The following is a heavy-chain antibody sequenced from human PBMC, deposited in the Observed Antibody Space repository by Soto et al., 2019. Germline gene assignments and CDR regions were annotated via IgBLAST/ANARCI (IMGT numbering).Heavy chain of an antibody. CDR3: ARSLGSSSWYDY. Sequence: QVQLVQSGAEVKKPGASVKVSCKASGYTFSSYGISWVRQAPGQGLQWVGWISACNGNTNYAQKLQGRVTMTRDTSTTTAYMELRSLRSDDTAVYYCARSLGSSSWYDYWGQGTLVTVSS. V-gene: IGHV1-18*01. CDR1: GYTFSSYG. D-gene: IGHD6-13*01. CDR2: ISACNGNT. J-gene: IGHJ4*02.